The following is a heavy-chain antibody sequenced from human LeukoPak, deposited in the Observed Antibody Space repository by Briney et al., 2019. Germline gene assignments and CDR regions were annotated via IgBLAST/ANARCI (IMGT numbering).Heavy chain of an antibody. CDR2: IIPIFGTA. Sequence: SVKVSCKASGGTFSSYAISWVRQAPGQGLEWMEGIIPIFGTANYAQKFQGRVTITADKSTSTAYMELSSLRSEDTAVYYCARERRGDYVAFDIWGQGTMVTVSS. CDR1: GGTFSSYA. V-gene: IGHV1-69*06. J-gene: IGHJ3*02. CDR3: ARERRGDYVAFDI. D-gene: IGHD4-17*01.